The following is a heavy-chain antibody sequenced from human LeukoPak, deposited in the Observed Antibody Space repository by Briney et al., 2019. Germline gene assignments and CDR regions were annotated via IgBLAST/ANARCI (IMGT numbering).Heavy chain of an antibody. CDR3: VRGAASGSYYGLGV. J-gene: IGHJ6*02. Sequence: GGSLRLSCAASGFTFSDSTMHWVRQASGTGLEWVGRIRNKANNYATAYATSVKGRFTLSRDDSKNTAYLQMNSLKTEDTALYYCVRGAASGSYYGLGVWGQGATVTVSS. CDR1: GFTFSDST. D-gene: IGHD1-26*01. V-gene: IGHV3-73*01. CDR2: IRNKANNYAT.